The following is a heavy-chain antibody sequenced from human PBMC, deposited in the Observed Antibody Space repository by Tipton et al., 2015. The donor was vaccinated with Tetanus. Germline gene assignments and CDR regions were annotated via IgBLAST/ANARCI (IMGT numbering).Heavy chain of an antibody. Sequence: TLSLTCTVSGDSMTKYYWSWIRQPPGKGLEWISYVFHSGSTNYNPSLKGRVTISMDTSKNQISLKLTSVTAADTAVYFCARRSYCTSSRCFDAFDLWGPGTRVTVSS. D-gene: IGHD2-8*01. CDR2: VFHSGST. CDR3: ARRSYCTSSRCFDAFDL. CDR1: GDSMTKYY. J-gene: IGHJ3*01. V-gene: IGHV4-59*01.